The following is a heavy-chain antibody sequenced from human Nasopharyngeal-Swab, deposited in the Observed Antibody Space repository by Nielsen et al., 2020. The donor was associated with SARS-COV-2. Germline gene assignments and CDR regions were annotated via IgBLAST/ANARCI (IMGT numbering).Heavy chain of an antibody. CDR1: GFSFSTYA. Sequence: GGSLRLSCAASGFSFSTYAMSWVRQAPGKGLEWVSAISGSGGDTYYADSVKGRFTISRDNSKNTLYLRMNSLRVEDTAVYFCARLPRNNWRLDSWGQGILVTVSS. CDR2: ISGSGGDT. J-gene: IGHJ4*02. CDR3: ARLPRNNWRLDS. V-gene: IGHV3-23*01. D-gene: IGHD1-20*01.